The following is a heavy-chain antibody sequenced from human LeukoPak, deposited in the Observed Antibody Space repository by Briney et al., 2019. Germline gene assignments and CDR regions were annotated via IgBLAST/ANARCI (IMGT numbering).Heavy chain of an antibody. J-gene: IGHJ4*02. CDR3: ATATMVRDVHFDY. V-gene: IGHV1-69*13. CDR1: GGTFSSYT. CDR2: IIPTFGSA. Sequence: GASVKVSCKASGGTFSSYTITWVRQAPGQGLEWMGGIIPTFGSANYAQKFQGRVTITADESTSAAYMELSSLRSEDTAVYYCATATMVRDVHFDYWGQGTLVTVSS. D-gene: IGHD3-10*01.